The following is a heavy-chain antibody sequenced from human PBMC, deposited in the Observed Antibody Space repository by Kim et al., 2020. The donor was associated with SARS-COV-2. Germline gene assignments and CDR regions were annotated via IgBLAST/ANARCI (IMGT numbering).Heavy chain of an antibody. CDR2: MNPNSGNT. Sequence: ASVKVSCKASGYTFTSCDINWVRQATGQGLEWVGWMNPNSGNTGSAQKFQGRLTMTRNTSITTAYMELSSLRSEDTAVYYCARRNTVTTRTLDYWGQGTLVTVSS. D-gene: IGHD4-17*01. CDR3: ARRNTVTTRTLDY. V-gene: IGHV1-8*01. CDR1: GYTFTSCD. J-gene: IGHJ4*02.